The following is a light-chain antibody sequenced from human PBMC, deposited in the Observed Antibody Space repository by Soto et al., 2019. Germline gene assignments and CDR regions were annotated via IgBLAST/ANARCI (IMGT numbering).Light chain of an antibody. CDR3: QQYGSSPPWT. CDR2: GAS. J-gene: IGKJ1*01. V-gene: IGKV3-20*01. CDR1: QSVSSSY. Sequence: EIVLTQSPGTLSLSPGERATLSCMASQSVSSSYLAWYQQKPGQAPRLLIYGASSRATGIPDRFSGSGSGTDFTLTISTLEPEDFAVYYCQQYGSSPPWTFGQGTKVDIK.